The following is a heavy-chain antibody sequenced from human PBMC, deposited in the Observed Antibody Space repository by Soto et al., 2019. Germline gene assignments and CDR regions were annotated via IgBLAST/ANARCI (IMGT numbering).Heavy chain of an antibody. V-gene: IGHV4-34*01. CDR3: ARVPSPPYSSSWYLDY. CDR2: INHSGSS. D-gene: IGHD6-13*01. J-gene: IGHJ4*02. CDR1: GGSFSDYY. Sequence: SETLSLTCAVYGGSFSDYYWSWIRQPPWKGLEWIGEINHSGSSSYSPSLKSRVTISVDTSKNQFSLKLTSVTAADTAVYYCARVPSPPYSSSWYLDYWGQGTLVTVSS.